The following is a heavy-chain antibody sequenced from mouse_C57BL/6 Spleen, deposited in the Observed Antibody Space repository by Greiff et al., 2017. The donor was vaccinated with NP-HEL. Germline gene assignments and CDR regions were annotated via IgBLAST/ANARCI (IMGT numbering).Heavy chain of an antibody. J-gene: IGHJ1*03. V-gene: IGHV1-26*01. D-gene: IGHD2-3*01. CDR1: GYTFTDYY. CDR3: ARRRSFYDGDYVGYFDV. CDR2: INPNNGGT. Sequence: EVQLQQSGPELVKPGASVKISCKASGYTFTDYYMNWVKQSHGKSLEWIGYINPNNGGTSYNQKFKGKVTLSVDNSSSTAYMELRSLTSEDSAVYYCARRRSFYDGDYVGYFDVWGTGTTVTVAS.